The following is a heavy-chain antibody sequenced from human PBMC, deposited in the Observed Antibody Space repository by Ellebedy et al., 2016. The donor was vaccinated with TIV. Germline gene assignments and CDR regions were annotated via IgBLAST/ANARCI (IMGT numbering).Heavy chain of an antibody. V-gene: IGHV4-59*01. CDR2: IYHSGST. J-gene: IGHJ4*02. CDR1: GGSISSYY. Sequence: SETLSLTCTVSGGSISSYYWSWIRQPPGKGLEWIGYIYHSGSTNYNPSLKTRFTISVSTSRNQFSLRLSSVTAADTAVYYCARATDYYDNYFDYWGQGTLVTVSS. CDR3: ARATDYYDNYFDY. D-gene: IGHD3-22*01.